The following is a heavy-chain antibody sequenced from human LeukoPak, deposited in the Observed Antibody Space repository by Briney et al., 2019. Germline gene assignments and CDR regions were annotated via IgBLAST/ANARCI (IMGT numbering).Heavy chain of an antibody. Sequence: GGSLRLSCAASGFSVGGKHMSWVRQAPGKGPQWVSSIHSAGSTFYTDSVKGRFTVARDTSKNTLYLQMNSLRAEDTAIYYCVRSFGIIEADVFDLWGQGTMVIVSS. J-gene: IGHJ3*01. CDR3: VRSFGIIEADVFDL. V-gene: IGHV3-53*01. D-gene: IGHD3-10*01. CDR2: IHSAGST. CDR1: GFSVGGKH.